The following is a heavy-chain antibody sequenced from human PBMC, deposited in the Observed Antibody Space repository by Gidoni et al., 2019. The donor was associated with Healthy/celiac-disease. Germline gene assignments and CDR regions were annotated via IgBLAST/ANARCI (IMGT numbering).Heavy chain of an antibody. CDR3: ARRDYDFWSGYPHYFDY. D-gene: IGHD3-3*01. CDR1: GYSISSGYY. V-gene: IGHV4-38-2*01. J-gene: IGHJ4*02. Sequence: QVQLQESGPGLVKPSETLSLTCAVSGYSISSGYYWGWTRQPPGKGLEWIGSIYHSGSTYYNPSLKSRVTISVDTSKNQFSLKLSSVTAADTAVYYCARRDYDFWSGYPHYFDYWGQGTLVTVSS. CDR2: IYHSGST.